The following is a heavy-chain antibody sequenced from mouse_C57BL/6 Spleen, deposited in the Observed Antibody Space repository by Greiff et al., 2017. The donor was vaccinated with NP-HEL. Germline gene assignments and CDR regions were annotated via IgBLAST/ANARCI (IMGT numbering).Heavy chain of an antibody. D-gene: IGHD4-1*01. V-gene: IGHV5-12*01. Sequence: EVKLVESGGGLVQPGGSLKLSCAASGFTFSDYYMYWVRQTPEKRLEWVAYISNGGGSIYYPDTVKGRFTISRDNAKNTLYLQMSRLKSENTAMYYCARKRWDEAMDYWGQGTSVTVSS. CDR2: ISNGGGSI. CDR1: GFTFSDYY. J-gene: IGHJ4*01. CDR3: ARKRWDEAMDY.